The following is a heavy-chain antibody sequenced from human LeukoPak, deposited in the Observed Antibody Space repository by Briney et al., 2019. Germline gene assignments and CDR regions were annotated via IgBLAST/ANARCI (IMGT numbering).Heavy chain of an antibody. J-gene: IGHJ4*02. V-gene: IGHV4-61*02. CDR3: ARFDSSGYQNDY. CDR1: GNSISSGDNY. Sequence: SETLSLTCTVSGNSISSGDNYWSWIRQPAGKGLEWIGRIYTSGSTNYNPSLKSRVTISGDTSKNQFSLKLSSVTAADTAVYYCARFDSSGYQNDYWGQGTLVTVSS. D-gene: IGHD3-22*01. CDR2: IYTSGST.